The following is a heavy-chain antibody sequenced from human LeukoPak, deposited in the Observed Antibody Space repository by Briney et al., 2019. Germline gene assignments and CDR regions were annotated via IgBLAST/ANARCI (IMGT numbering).Heavy chain of an antibody. J-gene: IGHJ6*03. CDR3: AKTEQWLERNYYMDV. D-gene: IGHD6-19*01. Sequence: GGSLRLSCAASGFTFSTYGMTWVRQAPGKGLEWVSYISSSGSTIYYADSVKGRFTISRDNAKNSLYLQMNSLRAEDTAVYYCAKTEQWLERNYYMDVWGKGTTVTVSS. CDR1: GFTFSTYG. V-gene: IGHV3-48*04. CDR2: ISSSGSTI.